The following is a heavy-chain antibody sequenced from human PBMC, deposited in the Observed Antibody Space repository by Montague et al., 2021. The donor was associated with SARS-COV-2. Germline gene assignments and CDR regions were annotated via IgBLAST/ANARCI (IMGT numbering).Heavy chain of an antibody. D-gene: IGHD5-18*01. Sequence: SLRLSCAASGFTFSSFDMTWVRQAPGKGLEWISLICDNGRTTFYADSVKGRFTVSRDIAKNSLYLQMNSLRAEDTALYFCAGEQGYSYGFGHWGQGTLVTVSS. V-gene: IGHV3-48*03. CDR1: GFTFSSFD. CDR3: AGEQGYSYGFGH. J-gene: IGHJ5*02. CDR2: ICDNGRTT.